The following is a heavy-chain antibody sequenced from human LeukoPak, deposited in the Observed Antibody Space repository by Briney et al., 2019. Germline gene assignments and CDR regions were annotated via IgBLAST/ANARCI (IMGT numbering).Heavy chain of an antibody. CDR2: ISGSGGST. J-gene: IGHJ4*02. D-gene: IGHD6-13*01. V-gene: IGHV3-23*01. CDR1: GFTFSSYA. CDR3: AKGPAAAMTVNNYYFDY. Sequence: GGSLRLSCAASGFTFSSYAMSWVRQAPGKGLERASAISGSGGSTYYADSVKGRFTISRENSKNTLYLQMNSLRAEDTAVYYCAKGPAAAMTVNNYYFDYWGQGTLVTVSS.